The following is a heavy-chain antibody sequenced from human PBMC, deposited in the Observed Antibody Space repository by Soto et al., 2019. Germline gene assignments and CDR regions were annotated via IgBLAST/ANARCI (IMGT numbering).Heavy chain of an antibody. V-gene: IGHV3-23*01. J-gene: IGHJ6*02. CDR3: ASGHDFWSGYYTGFNYGMDV. CDR1: GFTFSSYA. CDR2: ISGSGGST. Sequence: GGSLRLSCAASGFTFSSYAMSWVRQAPGKGLEWVSAISGSGGSTYYADSVKGRFTISRDNSKNTLYLQMNSLRAEDTAVYYCASGHDFWSGYYTGFNYGMDVWGQGTTVTVSS. D-gene: IGHD3-3*01.